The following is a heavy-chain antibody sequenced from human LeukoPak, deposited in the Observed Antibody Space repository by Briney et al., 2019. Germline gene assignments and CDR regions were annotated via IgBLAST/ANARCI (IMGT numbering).Heavy chain of an antibody. J-gene: IGHJ4*02. Sequence: PGGSLRLSCAASGFTFSSYVMHWVRQAPGKGLECMAVISNDGSDKYYADSVKGRFTISRDNSKNTLYLQMNSLRAEDTALYYCARDGGYSRGWTYGAGDYWGQGTLVTVSS. CDR3: ARDGGYSRGWTYGAGDY. CDR2: ISNDGSDK. D-gene: IGHD6-19*01. CDR1: GFTFSSYV. V-gene: IGHV3-30*04.